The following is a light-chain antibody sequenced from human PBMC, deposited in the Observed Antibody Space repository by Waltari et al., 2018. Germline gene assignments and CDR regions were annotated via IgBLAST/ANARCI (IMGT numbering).Light chain of an antibody. CDR3: QQYNSYSLLS. CDR2: KAS. V-gene: IGKV1-5*03. J-gene: IGKJ4*01. CDR1: QSISKW. Sequence: DIQMTQSPSTLSASVGDRVIFRCRASQSISKWLAWYQQKPGKAPKLLIYKASTLESSVPSRFSGSGSGTEFTLTISSLLPDDFAAYYCQQYNSYSLLSFGGGTKVEIK.